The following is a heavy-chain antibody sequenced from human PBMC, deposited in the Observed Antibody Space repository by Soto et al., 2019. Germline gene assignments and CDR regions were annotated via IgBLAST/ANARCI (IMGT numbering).Heavy chain of an antibody. CDR1: GGTFSSYA. V-gene: IGHV1-69*01. CDR3: ARGGPYDSYYYYYGMDV. Sequence: QVQLVQSGAEVKKPGSSVKVSCKASGGTFSSYAISWVRQPPGQGLEWMGGIIPIFGTANYAQEFQGRVTSTADESTSTAYMELSSLRSEDTAVYYCARGGPYDSYYYYYGMDVWGQGTTVTVSS. CDR2: IIPIFGTA. D-gene: IGHD3-3*01. J-gene: IGHJ6*02.